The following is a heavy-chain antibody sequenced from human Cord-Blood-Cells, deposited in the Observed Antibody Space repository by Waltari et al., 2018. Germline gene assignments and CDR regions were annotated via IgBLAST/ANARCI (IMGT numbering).Heavy chain of an antibody. J-gene: IGHJ6*02. CDR1: GYPFTGYY. CDR2: INPNSGGT. Sequence: QVQLVQSGAEVKKPGASVKVSCKASGYPFTGYYMHWVRQAPGQGLEWMGRINPNSGGTNYAQKFQGRVTMTRDTSISTAYRELSRLRSDDTAVYYCARVQCSGGSCYYYYGMDVWGQGTTVTDSS. V-gene: IGHV1-2*06. D-gene: IGHD2-15*01. CDR3: ARVQCSGGSCYYYYGMDV.